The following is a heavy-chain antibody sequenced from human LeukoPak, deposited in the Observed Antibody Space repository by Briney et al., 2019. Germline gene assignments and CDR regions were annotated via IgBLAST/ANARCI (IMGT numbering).Heavy chain of an antibody. Sequence: GGSPRLSCVASGFTFSSHGMHWVRQAPGKGLEWVAFIRYDGSNKYYADSVKGRFTISRDNSKNTLYLQMNSLRAEDTAVYYCAKSGGYSGYDWVDYWGQGTLVTVSS. D-gene: IGHD5-12*01. CDR2: IRYDGSNK. J-gene: IGHJ4*02. CDR1: GFTFSSHG. CDR3: AKSGGYSGYDWVDY. V-gene: IGHV3-30*02.